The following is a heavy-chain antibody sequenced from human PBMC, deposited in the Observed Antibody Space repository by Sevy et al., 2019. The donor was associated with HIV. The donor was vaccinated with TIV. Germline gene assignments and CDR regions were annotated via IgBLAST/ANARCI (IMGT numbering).Heavy chain of an antibody. CDR1: GFTFSAYS. D-gene: IGHD2-21*01. CDR3: ARAGGDCYSKNECWFVS. J-gene: IGHJ5*01. Sequence: GESLKISCAASGFTFSAYSMNWVRQAPGKGLEWVSYISSSSGTIYHPDSVKGQFTISRDNAKSSLYLQMNGLRAEDTAVYYCARAGGDCYSKNECWFVSWGQGTLVTVS. CDR2: ISSSSGTI. V-gene: IGHV3-48*01.